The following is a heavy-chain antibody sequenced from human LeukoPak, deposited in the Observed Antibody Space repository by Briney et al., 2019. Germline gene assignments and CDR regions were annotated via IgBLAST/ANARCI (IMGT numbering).Heavy chain of an antibody. CDR3: ASNSDPTLDAFDI. Sequence: SVKVSCKASGGTFSSYAISWVRQAPGQGLEWMGRIIPILGIANYAQKFQGRVTITADKSTSTAYMELSSLRSEDTAVYYCASNSDPTLDAFDIWGQGTTVTVSS. CDR2: IIPILGIA. V-gene: IGHV1-69*04. J-gene: IGHJ3*02. D-gene: IGHD3-10*01. CDR1: GGTFSSYA.